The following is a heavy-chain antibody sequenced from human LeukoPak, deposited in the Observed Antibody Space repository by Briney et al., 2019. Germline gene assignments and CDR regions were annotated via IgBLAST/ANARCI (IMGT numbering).Heavy chain of an antibody. CDR3: AKGYTKDSDSWP. V-gene: IGHV3-23*01. Sequence: GGSLRLSCATSGFTFSTYATSWVRQAPGKGLEWVSGITGSAGNTYYADSVRGRFTISRDNSKSTLYLLMNSLRVDDTAIYYCAKGYTKDSDSWPWGQGTLVTVSS. D-gene: IGHD6-13*01. CDR2: ITGSAGNT. J-gene: IGHJ5*02. CDR1: GFTFSTYA.